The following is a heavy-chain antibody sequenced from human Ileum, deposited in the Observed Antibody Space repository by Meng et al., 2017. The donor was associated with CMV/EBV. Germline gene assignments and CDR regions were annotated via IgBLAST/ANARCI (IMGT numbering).Heavy chain of an antibody. CDR3: ARGGFYGRRYCSSTSCYTWFDP. V-gene: IGHV1-8*01. Sequence: ASVKVSCKASGYTFTSYDINWVRQATGQGLEWMGWMNPNSGNTGYAQKFQGRVTMTRNTSISTAYMELSSLRSEDTAVYYCARGGFYGRRYCSSTSCYTWFDPCGQGTLVTVSS. CDR1: GYTFTSYD. CDR2: MNPNSGNT. J-gene: IGHJ5*02. D-gene: IGHD2-2*02.